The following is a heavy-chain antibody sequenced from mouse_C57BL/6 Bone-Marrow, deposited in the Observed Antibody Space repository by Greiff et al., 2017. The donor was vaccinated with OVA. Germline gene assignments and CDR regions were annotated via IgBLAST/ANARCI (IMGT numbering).Heavy chain of an antibody. V-gene: IGHV1-26*01. D-gene: IGHD2-4*01. CDR2: INPNNGGP. CDR3: ARYDYWALDY. J-gene: IGHJ2*01. CDR1: GYTFTDYY. Sequence: EVQLHQSGPELVKPGASVKISCKASGYTFTDYYMNWVKQSHGKSLEWIGDINPNNGGPSYNQKFKGKATLTVDKSSSTAYMELRSLTSEDSAVYYCARYDYWALDYGGQGTTLTVSS.